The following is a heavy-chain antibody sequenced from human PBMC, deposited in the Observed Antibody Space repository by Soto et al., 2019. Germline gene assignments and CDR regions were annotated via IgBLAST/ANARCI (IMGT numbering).Heavy chain of an antibody. CDR3: ARVGDGIEEPGRIQHFGH. CDR2: INYNGNT. J-gene: IGHJ4*02. D-gene: IGHD3-10*01. CDR1: GGAISNYF. V-gene: IGHV4-59*01. Sequence: SETLSLTCIVSGGAISNYFWSWIRQPPGKGPEWLGYINYNGNTNYNPSLKNRATMSIDTSKREFSLKLRSVTATDTAVYFRARVGDGIEEPGRIQHFGHWGQGTLVTVS.